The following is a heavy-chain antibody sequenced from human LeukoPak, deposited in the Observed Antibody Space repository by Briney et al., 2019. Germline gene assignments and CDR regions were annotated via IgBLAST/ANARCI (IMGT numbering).Heavy chain of an antibody. J-gene: IGHJ4*02. CDR2: IRYDGSNK. V-gene: IGHV3-30*02. CDR3: ARVGGGYYNGYFDY. D-gene: IGHD3-22*01. Sequence: GGSLRLSCAASGFTFSSYGMHWVRQAPGKGPEWVAFIRYDGSNKYYADSVKGRFTISRDNSKNTLYLQMNSLRAEDTAVYYCARVGGGYYNGYFDYWGQGTLVTVSS. CDR1: GFTFSSYG.